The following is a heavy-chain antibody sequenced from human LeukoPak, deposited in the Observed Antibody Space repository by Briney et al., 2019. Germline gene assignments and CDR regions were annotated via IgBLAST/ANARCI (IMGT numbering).Heavy chain of an antibody. J-gene: IGHJ4*02. CDR1: GYTFTSYG. Sequence: GASVKVSFKASGYTFTSYGINWLRQAPGQGLEWMGWISSYNGNTNYAQKLQGRVTMTTDTSTSTAYMELRSLRSDDPAVYYCARVPNKVGAPYLPYYFDSWGQGTLVTVSS. V-gene: IGHV1-18*01. D-gene: IGHD1-26*01. CDR3: ARVPNKVGAPYLPYYFDS. CDR2: ISSYNGNT.